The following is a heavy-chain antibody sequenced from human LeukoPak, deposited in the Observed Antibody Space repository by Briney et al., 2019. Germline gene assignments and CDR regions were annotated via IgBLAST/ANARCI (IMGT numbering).Heavy chain of an antibody. J-gene: IGHJ4*02. D-gene: IGHD2/OR15-2a*01. CDR3: SEGYFEPFDH. CDR2: LSYTGKT. Sequence: SDTLPHTRVVSGASVSSSHWYWIRHFPGKGLEWIGCLSYTGKTDYNPSHTTRVTISVDTSKNQVSLKLRSVTAADSAVYYCSEGYFEPFDHWGQGTLVTVSS. V-gene: IGHV4-59*02. CDR1: GASVSSSH.